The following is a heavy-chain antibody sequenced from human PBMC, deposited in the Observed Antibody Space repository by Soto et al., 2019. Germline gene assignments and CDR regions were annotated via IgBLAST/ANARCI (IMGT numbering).Heavy chain of an antibody. V-gene: IGHV3-23*01. CDR3: ANCGLDWDQAFDI. J-gene: IGHJ3*02. CDR1: GFTFSSYA. Sequence: GGSLRLSCAASGFTFSSYAMSWVRQAPGKGLEWVSAISGSGGSTYYADSVKGRFTISRDNSKNTLYLQMNSLRAEDTAVYYCANCGLDWDQAFDIWGQGTMVTVSS. CDR2: ISGSGGST. D-gene: IGHD2-21*01.